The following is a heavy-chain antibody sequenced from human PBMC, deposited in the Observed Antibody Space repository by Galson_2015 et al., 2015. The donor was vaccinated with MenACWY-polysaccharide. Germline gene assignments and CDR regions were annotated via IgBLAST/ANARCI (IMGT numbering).Heavy chain of an antibody. V-gene: IGHV4-59*01. CDR1: GGSISSYY. CDR2: IYYSGST. Sequence: TLSLTCTVSGGSISSYYWSWIRQPPGKGLEWIGYIYYSGSTNYNPSLKSRVTISVDTSKNQFSLKLSSVTAADTAVYYCARGGYDFWSGYVGSDYWGQGTLVTVSS. CDR3: ARGGYDFWSGYVGSDY. J-gene: IGHJ4*02. D-gene: IGHD3-3*01.